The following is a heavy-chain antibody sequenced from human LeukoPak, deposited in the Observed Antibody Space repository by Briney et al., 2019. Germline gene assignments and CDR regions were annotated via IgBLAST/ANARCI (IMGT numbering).Heavy chain of an antibody. Sequence: GGSLRLSCAASGFTVSRNYMSWVRQAPGKGLEWIGRIKRKSDGGTTDYAAPVKGRFTVSRDESKNTLYLQVNSLKAEDSAVYYCTTGGHYFGDWGQGTLVTVSS. J-gene: IGHJ4*02. D-gene: IGHD3-10*01. V-gene: IGHV3-15*01. CDR1: GFTVSRNY. CDR3: TTGGHYFGD. CDR2: IKRKSDGGTT.